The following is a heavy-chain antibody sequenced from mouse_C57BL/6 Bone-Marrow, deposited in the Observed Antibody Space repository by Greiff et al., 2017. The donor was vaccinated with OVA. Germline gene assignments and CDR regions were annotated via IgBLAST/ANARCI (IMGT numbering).Heavy chain of an antibody. D-gene: IGHD1-1*01. CDR1: GYSFTGYY. J-gene: IGHJ4*01. CDR3: AVYYYGSEAMDY. Sequence: VQLQQSGPELVKPGASVKISCKASGYSFTGYYMNWVKQSPEKSLEWIGEINPSTGGTTYNQKFKAKATLTVDKSSSTAYMQLKSLTSEDSAVYYCAVYYYGSEAMDYWGQGTSVTVSS. V-gene: IGHV1-42*01. CDR2: INPSTGGT.